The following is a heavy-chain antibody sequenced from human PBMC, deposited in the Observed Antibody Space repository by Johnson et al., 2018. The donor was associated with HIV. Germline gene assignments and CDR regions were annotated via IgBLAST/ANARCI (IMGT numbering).Heavy chain of an antibody. J-gene: IGHJ3*01. Sequence: QVQLVESGGGLVQPGGSLRLSCAASGFTFSSYAMHWVRQAPGKGLEWVAVISYDGSNKYYADSVKGRFTISRDNSKNTLHLQMNSLRAEDTAVYYCARLEELLRAFDVWGQGTMITVSA. CDR3: ARLEELLRAFDV. V-gene: IGHV3-30-3*01. CDR1: GFTFSSYA. CDR2: ISYDGSNK. D-gene: IGHD1-26*01.